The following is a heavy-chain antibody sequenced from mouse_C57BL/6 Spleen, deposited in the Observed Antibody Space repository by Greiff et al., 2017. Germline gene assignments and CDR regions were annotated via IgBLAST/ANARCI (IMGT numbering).Heavy chain of an antibody. J-gene: IGHJ4*01. Sequence: EVQLQQSVAELVRPGASVKLSCTASGFNIKNNYMHWVKQRPEQGLEWIGRIDPANGNTNYDPKFKGKATITADTSSNTAYLQLSSLTSEDTAIYYCGLYGSGYAMDYWGQGTSVTVSA. D-gene: IGHD1-1*01. V-gene: IGHV14-3*01. CDR1: GFNIKNNY. CDR2: IDPANGNT. CDR3: GLYGSGYAMDY.